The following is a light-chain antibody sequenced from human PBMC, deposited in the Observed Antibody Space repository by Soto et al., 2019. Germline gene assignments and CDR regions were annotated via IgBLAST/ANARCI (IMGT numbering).Light chain of an antibody. Sequence: DIVMTQSPDSLAVSLGERATINCKSSQSVLYYSNNKNYLAWYQQKPGQPPKLLIYWASTRESGVPDRLSGSGSGTDFTLTIRSLQAEDVAVYYCQQYYSTPRTFGQGTKVEIK. V-gene: IGKV4-1*01. CDR1: QSVLYYSNNKNY. CDR3: QQYYSTPRT. J-gene: IGKJ1*01. CDR2: WAS.